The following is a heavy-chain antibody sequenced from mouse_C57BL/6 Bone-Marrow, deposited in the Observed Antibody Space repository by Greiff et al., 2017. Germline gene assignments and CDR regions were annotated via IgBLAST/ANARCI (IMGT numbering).Heavy chain of an antibody. J-gene: IGHJ4*01. D-gene: IGHD1-1*01. V-gene: IGHV1-72*01. CDR3: ASPQYYGSRYAMDY. Sequence: VQLQQSGAELVKPGASVKLSCKASGYTFTSYWMHWVKQRPGRGLEWIGRIDPNSGGTKYNEKFKGKATLTVDKPSSTAYMQLSSLTSEDSAVYYCASPQYYGSRYAMDYWGQGTSVTVSS. CDR2: IDPNSGGT. CDR1: GYTFTSYW.